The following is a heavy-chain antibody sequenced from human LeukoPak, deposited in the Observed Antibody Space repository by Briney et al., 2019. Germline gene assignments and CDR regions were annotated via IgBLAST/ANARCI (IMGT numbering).Heavy chain of an antibody. CDR2: IYTSGST. V-gene: IGHV4-61*02. CDR3: ARVDYYGSGTFYTSYYFDY. CDR1: GGSISSSSYY. J-gene: IGHJ4*02. D-gene: IGHD3-10*01. Sequence: PSETLSLTCTVSGGSISSSSYYWGWIRQPPGRGLQWIGRIYTSGSTNYNPSLKSRVTMSVDTSKNQFSLKLTSVTAADTAVYYCARVDYYGSGTFYTSYYFDYWGLGTLVTVSS.